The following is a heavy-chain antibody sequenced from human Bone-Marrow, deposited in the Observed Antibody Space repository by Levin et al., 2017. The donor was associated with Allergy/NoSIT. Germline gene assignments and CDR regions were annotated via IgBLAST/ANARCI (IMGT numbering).Heavy chain of an antibody. CDR1: GFTFSSYG. V-gene: IGHV3-33*01. Sequence: GESLKISCAASGFTFSSYGMHWVRQAPGKGLEWVAVIWYDGSNKYYADSVKGRFTISRDNSKNTLYLQMNSLRAEDTAVYYCARDIPHFDYWGQGTLVTVSS. J-gene: IGHJ4*02. CDR2: IWYDGSNK. CDR3: ARDIPHFDY.